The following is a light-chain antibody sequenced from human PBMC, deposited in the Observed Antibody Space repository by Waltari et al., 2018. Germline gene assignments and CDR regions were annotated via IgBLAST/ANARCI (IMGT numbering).Light chain of an antibody. J-gene: IGLJ1*01. CDR1: SNNVGNQG. CDR2: RNN. V-gene: IGLV10-54*02. Sequence: QAGLTQPPSVSRGLRQTATLTCTGNSNNVGNQGAAWLQQHQGHPPKLQSYRNNNRPSGISERFSASRSGNTASLTITGLQPEDEADYYCSTLDSSLTVFETGTKVTVL. CDR3: STLDSSLTV.